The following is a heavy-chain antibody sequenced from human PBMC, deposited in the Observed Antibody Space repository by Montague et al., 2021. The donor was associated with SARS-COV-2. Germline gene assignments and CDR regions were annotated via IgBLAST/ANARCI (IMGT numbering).Heavy chain of an antibody. D-gene: IGHD3-10*01. Sequence: TLSLTCSVFGDSINNVNYFWSWIRQPAGKGLEWIGRVYISGSTDYNPSLKSRVTMLLDKSANELTLQVTSVTAADTAVSYCARVSGYGSGSSFNWFDSWGQGLVVTVSS. J-gene: IGHJ5*01. CDR3: ARVSGYGSGSSFNWFDS. CDR1: GDSINNVNYF. V-gene: IGHV4-61*02. CDR2: VYISGST.